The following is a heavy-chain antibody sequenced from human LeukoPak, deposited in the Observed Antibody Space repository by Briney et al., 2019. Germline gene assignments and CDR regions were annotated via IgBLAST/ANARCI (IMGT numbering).Heavy chain of an antibody. Sequence: GGSLRLSCAASGFTFSSYAMHWVRQAPGKGLEYVSAISSNGGSTYYADSVKGRFTISRDNSKNTLYLQMSSLRAEDTAVYYCVNLEMATDYDYWGQGTLVTVSS. CDR1: GFTFSSYA. D-gene: IGHD5-24*01. CDR2: ISSNGGST. J-gene: IGHJ4*02. V-gene: IGHV3-64D*06. CDR3: VNLEMATDYDY.